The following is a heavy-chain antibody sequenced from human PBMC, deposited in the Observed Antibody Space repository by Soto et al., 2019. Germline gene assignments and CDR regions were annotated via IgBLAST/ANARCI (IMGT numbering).Heavy chain of an antibody. CDR1: GFTFSTYA. CDR2: ISRSGGST. D-gene: IGHD3-10*01. J-gene: IGHJ4*02. V-gene: IGHV3-23*01. CDR3: AKGTYYYGSAPYYFDY. Sequence: GGSLRLSCAASGFTFSTYAMSWVRQAPGKGLEWVSAISRSGGSTYYADSVKGRFTISRDESKNTLYLQMNRLRDEDTAVYYGAKGTYYYGSAPYYFDYWGQGTLVTVSS.